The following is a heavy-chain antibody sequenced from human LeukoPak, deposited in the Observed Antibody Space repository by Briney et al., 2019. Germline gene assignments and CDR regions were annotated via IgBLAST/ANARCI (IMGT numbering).Heavy chain of an antibody. V-gene: IGHV1-69*06. J-gene: IGHJ6*04. CDR2: IIPIFGTA. D-gene: IGHD2-2*01. Sequence: SVTVSCKAPGGTFSSYAISWVRQAPGQGLEWMGGIIPIFGTANYAQKFQGRVTITADKSTSTAYMELSSLRSEDTAVYYCARASTPYAPAFYGMDVWGKGTTVTVSS. CDR3: ARASTPYAPAFYGMDV. CDR1: GGTFSSYA.